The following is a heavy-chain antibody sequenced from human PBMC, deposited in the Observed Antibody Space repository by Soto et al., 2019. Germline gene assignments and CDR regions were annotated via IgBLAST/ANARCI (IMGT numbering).Heavy chain of an antibody. J-gene: IGHJ3*02. D-gene: IGHD3-10*01. CDR1: GLTFSSYS. V-gene: IGHV3-21*01. CDR2: ISSSTIYI. CDR3: AKGGYGSANRGYAFDI. Sequence: LRLSCAASGLTFSSYSMNWVRQAPGKGLEWVSSISSSTIYIYYADSVKGRFTISRDNAKDSLYLQMNSLRAEDTAVYYCAKGGYGSANRGYAFDISGQGTMVTVS.